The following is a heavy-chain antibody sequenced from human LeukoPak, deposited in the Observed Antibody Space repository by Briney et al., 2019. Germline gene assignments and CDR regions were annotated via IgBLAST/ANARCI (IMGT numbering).Heavy chain of an antibody. D-gene: IGHD2-8*02. CDR3: ARGGGTPGTGFAEGAY. Sequence: GASVKVSCKASGYTFTGYYMHWVRQAPGQGLEWMGWINPNSGGTNYAQKFQGRVTMTRDTSISTAYMELSRLRSDDTAVYYCARGGGTPGTGFAEGAYWGQGTLVTVSS. J-gene: IGHJ4*02. CDR1: GYTFTGYY. CDR2: INPNSGGT. V-gene: IGHV1-2*02.